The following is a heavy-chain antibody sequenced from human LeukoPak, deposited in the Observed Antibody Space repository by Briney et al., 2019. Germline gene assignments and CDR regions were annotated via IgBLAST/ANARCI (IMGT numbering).Heavy chain of an antibody. CDR2: IYYSGST. CDR1: GGSISSGDYY. D-gene: IGHD2-2*01. J-gene: IGHJ4*02. CDR3: ARGIGVVPAAYFDY. V-gene: IGHV4-30-4*08. Sequence: TLSLTCTVSGGSISSGDYYWSWIRQPPGKGLEWIGYIYYSGSTYYNPSLKSRVTISVDTSKNQFSLKLSSVTAADTAVYYCARGIGVVPAAYFDYWGQGTLVTVSS.